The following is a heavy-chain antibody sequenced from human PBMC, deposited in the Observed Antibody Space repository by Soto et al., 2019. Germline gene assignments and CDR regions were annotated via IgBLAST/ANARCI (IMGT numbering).Heavy chain of an antibody. CDR1: GYSFTSYW. Sequence: GESLKISCKGSGYSFTSYWIGWVRQMPGKGLEWMGIIYPGDSDTRYSPSFQGQVTISADKSISTAYLQWSGLKASDTAMYYCARHTYYYGSGSYALGPYYYYGMDVWGQGTTVTVSS. D-gene: IGHD3-10*01. J-gene: IGHJ6*02. CDR2: IYPGDSDT. V-gene: IGHV5-51*01. CDR3: ARHTYYYGSGSYALGPYYYYGMDV.